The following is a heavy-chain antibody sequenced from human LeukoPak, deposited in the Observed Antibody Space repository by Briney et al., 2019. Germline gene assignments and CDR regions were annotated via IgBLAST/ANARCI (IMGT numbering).Heavy chain of an antibody. D-gene: IGHD3-3*01. CDR1: GYTLTELS. V-gene: IGHV1-24*01. CDR2: FDPEDGET. Sequence: VASVKVSCKVSGYTLTELSMHWVRQAPGKGLEWMGGFDPEDGETINAQKFQGRVTMTEDTSTDTAYMELSSLRSEDTAVYYCATRTWRGDDFWSGYPPHNFDYWGQGTLVTVSS. J-gene: IGHJ4*02. CDR3: ATRTWRGDDFWSGYPPHNFDY.